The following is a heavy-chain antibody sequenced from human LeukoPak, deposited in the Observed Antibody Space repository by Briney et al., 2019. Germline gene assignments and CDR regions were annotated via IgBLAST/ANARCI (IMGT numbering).Heavy chain of an antibody. CDR1: GGSISSGGYS. D-gene: IGHD5-18*01. Sequence: SSQTLSLTCAVSGGSISSGGYSWSWIRQPPGKGLEWIGYIYYSGSTNYNPSLKSRVTISVDTSKNQFSLKLSSVTAADTAVYYCARVHTAMVGDWFDPWGQGTLVTVSS. V-gene: IGHV4-30-4*07. CDR3: ARVHTAMVGDWFDP. CDR2: IYYSGST. J-gene: IGHJ5*02.